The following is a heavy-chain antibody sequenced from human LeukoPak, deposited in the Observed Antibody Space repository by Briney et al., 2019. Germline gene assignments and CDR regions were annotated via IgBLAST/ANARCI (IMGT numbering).Heavy chain of an antibody. J-gene: IGHJ5*02. D-gene: IGHD5-24*01. CDR1: GFTFSSYA. CDR3: AKDIDAPQPLQVPYWFDP. CDR2: ISGSGGST. Sequence: GGSLRLSCAASGFTFSSYAMSWVRQAPGKGLEWVSAISGSGGSTYYADSVKGRFTISRDNSKNTLYLQMNSLRAEDTAVYYCAKDIDAPQPLQVPYWFDPWGQGTLVTVSS. V-gene: IGHV3-23*01.